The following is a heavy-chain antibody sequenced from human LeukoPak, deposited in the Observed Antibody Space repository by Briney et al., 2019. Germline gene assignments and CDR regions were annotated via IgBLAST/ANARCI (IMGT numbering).Heavy chain of an antibody. D-gene: IGHD2-15*01. CDR1: GGSISSSSYY. CDR2: IYYSGST. Sequence: PSETLSLTCTVSGGSISSSSYYWGWIRQPPGKGLEWIGSIYYSGSTYYNPSLKSRVTISVDTSKNQFSLKLSSVTAADTAVYYCASAIVYCSGGSCYSEAFDYWGQGTLVTVSS. J-gene: IGHJ4*02. V-gene: IGHV4-39*07. CDR3: ASAIVYCSGGSCYSEAFDY.